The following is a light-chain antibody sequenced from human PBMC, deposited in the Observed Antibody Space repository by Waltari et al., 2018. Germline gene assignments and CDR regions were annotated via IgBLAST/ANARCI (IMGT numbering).Light chain of an antibody. V-gene: IGKV1-NL1*01. J-gene: IGKJ2*03. CDR2: EAS. CDR3: QHYYSTPYS. Sequence: DIQMTPAPSSLSASVGDRVTTTCRASQGITNDLAWYQQKPGETPKLLIYEASSLQSGIPSRFSGSGSGTDFTLTISSLQSEDFATYYCQHYYSTPYSFGQGTKVEIK. CDR1: QGITND.